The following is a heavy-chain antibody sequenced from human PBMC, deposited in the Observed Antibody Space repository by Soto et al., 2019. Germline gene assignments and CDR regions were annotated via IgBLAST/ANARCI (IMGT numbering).Heavy chain of an antibody. Sequence: GGSLRLSCAASGFTFSSYAMSWVRQAPGKGLEWVSAISGSGGSTYYADSVKGRFTISRDNPKNTLYLQMNSRGAEDTAVYYCAKPHEGAGYYSFDAFDIWGQGTMVTVSS. V-gene: IGHV3-23*01. J-gene: IGHJ3*02. D-gene: IGHD3-22*01. CDR2: ISGSGGST. CDR1: GFTFSSYA. CDR3: AKPHEGAGYYSFDAFDI.